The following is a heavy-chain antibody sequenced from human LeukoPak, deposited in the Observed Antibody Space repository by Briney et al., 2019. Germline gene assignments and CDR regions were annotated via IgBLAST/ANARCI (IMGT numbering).Heavy chain of an antibody. CDR3: ARELRRGIAAALDY. CDR1: GFTFSSYG. CDR2: IWYDGSNR. Sequence: GGSLRLSCAASGFTFSSYGMHWVRQAPGKGLEWVAVIWYDGSNRYYADSVKGRFTISRDNSKNTLYLQMNSLRAEDTAVYCCARELRRGIAAALDYWGQGTLVTVSS. D-gene: IGHD6-13*01. J-gene: IGHJ4*02. V-gene: IGHV3-33*01.